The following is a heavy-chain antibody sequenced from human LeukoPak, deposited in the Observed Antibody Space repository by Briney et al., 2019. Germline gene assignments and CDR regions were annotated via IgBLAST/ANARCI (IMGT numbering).Heavy chain of an antibody. CDR1: GYSFTTYW. D-gene: IGHD5-12*01. CDR3: ARRAYSGYEFDY. J-gene: IGHJ4*02. Sequence: RESRHISCKGSGYSFTTYWIAWVRQMPGKGPEWMGIIYPGDSDIRYSPSFQGQVTISVDKSISTAYLQWSSLKASDTAMYYCARRAYSGYEFDYWGQGALVTVSS. V-gene: IGHV5-51*01. CDR2: IYPGDSDI.